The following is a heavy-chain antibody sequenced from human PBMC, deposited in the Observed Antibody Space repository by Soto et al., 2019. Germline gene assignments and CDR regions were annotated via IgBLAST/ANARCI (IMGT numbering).Heavy chain of an antibody. D-gene: IGHD4-4*01. CDR2: ISSSGSTI. Sequence: GSLRLSCAASGFTFSDYYMSWIRQAPGKGLEWVSYISSSGSTIYYADSVKGRFTISRDNAKNSLYLQMNSLRAEDTAVYYCATRTVTMRYFDVWGQGTLVTVSS. CDR3: ATRTVTMRYFDV. J-gene: IGHJ4*02. CDR1: GFTFSDYY. V-gene: IGHV3-11*01.